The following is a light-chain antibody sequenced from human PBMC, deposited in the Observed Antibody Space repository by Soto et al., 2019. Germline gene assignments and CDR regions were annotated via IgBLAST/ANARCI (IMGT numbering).Light chain of an antibody. V-gene: IGKV1D-12*01. CDR2: AAS. CDR1: QSISNY. J-gene: IGKJ5*01. Sequence: DIQMTQSPSSVSASVGDRVTITCRASQSISNYLAWYQHKPGKAPKLLIYAASALQSGVPLRFSGSGSETDFTLTISSLQPEDFAPYFCQQAHIVPFTFGQGTRLEIK. CDR3: QQAHIVPFT.